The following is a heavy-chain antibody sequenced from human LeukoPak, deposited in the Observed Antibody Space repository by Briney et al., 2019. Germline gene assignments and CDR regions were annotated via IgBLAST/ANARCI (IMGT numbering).Heavy chain of an antibody. CDR2: INRDGSDT. D-gene: IGHD3-10*01. CDR1: GFTFNSYY. Sequence: GGSLRLSCAASGFTFNSYYMNWVRQAPGKGLVWVSRINRDGSDTIYADSVKGRFTISRDNARNTLFLQMNSLRAEDTAVYYCAREDFGVGYWGQGTLVTVSS. J-gene: IGHJ4*02. CDR3: AREDFGVGY. V-gene: IGHV3-74*01.